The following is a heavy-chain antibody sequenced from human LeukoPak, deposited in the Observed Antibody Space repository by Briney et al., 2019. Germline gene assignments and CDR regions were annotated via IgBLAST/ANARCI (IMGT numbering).Heavy chain of an antibody. Sequence: ASVKVSCKASGYTFTSYYMHWARQAPGQGLEWMGIINPSGGSTSYAQKFQGRVTMTRDTSTSTVYMELSSLRSEDTAVYYCAMMGPIGGSHEDSYSYYYYMDVWGKGTTVTVSS. CDR1: GYTFTSYY. J-gene: IGHJ6*03. CDR3: AMMGPIGGSHEDSYSYYYYMDV. CDR2: INPSGGST. V-gene: IGHV1-46*01. D-gene: IGHD2-15*01.